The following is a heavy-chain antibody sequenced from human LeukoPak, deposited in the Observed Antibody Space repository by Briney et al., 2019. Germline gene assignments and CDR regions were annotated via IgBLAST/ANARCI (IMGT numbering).Heavy chain of an antibody. Sequence: GGSLRLSCAASGFTFSSYAMSWVRQAPGKGLEWVSAISGSGGNTYYADSVKGRFTISRDNSKNTLYLQMNSLRAEDTAVYYCALISLVYYFDYWGQGTLVTVSS. CDR1: GFTFSSYA. CDR3: ALISLVYYFDY. CDR2: ISGSGGNT. D-gene: IGHD2-8*01. J-gene: IGHJ4*02. V-gene: IGHV3-23*01.